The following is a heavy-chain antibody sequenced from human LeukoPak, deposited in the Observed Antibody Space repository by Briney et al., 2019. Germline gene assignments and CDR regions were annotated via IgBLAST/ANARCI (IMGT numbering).Heavy chain of an antibody. CDR3: AKDRRSGYYGSGSSYQNYYYYYGMDV. J-gene: IGHJ6*02. Sequence: LAGGSLRLSCAASGFTFSSYGMHWVRQAPGKGLEWVAVISYDGSNKYYADSVKGRFTISRDNSKNTLYLQMNSLRAEDTAVYYCAKDRRSGYYGSGSSYQNYYYYYGMDVWGQGTTVTVSS. V-gene: IGHV3-30*18. D-gene: IGHD3-10*01. CDR1: GFTFSSYG. CDR2: ISYDGSNK.